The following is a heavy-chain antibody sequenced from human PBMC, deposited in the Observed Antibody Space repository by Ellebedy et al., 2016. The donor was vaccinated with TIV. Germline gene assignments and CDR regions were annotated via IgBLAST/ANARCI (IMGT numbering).Heavy chain of an antibody. J-gene: IGHJ4*02. V-gene: IGHV4-59*08. Sequence: MPSETLSPTCSVPGGSINNYYWTWIRQPPGQGLEWIGDIHHSGNSHIPPSLKSRVTLSVDTSKNQFSLKLSSVTAADTAVYYCARHVKTMFDLYYFDYWGQGTLVTVSS. CDR2: IHHSGNS. CDR3: ARHVKTMFDLYYFDY. CDR1: GGSINNYY. D-gene: IGHD3-10*02.